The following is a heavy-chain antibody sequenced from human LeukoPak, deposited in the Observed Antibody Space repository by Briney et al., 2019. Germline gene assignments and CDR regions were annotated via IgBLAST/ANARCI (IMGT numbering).Heavy chain of an antibody. CDR3: ARDRPLRYFDSTIKEKEPGRESPFDY. CDR1: GGSISGDDYW. Sequence: SETLSLTCTVSGGSISGDDYWWSWIRQHPVKGLEWIGYIHSSGPTYYSPSLKSRVTISVDTSKNQFSLYLSSVTAADTAVYYCARDRPLRYFDSTIKEKEPGRESPFDYWGQGTLVTVSS. V-gene: IGHV4-31*03. D-gene: IGHD3-9*01. J-gene: IGHJ4*02. CDR2: IHSSGPT.